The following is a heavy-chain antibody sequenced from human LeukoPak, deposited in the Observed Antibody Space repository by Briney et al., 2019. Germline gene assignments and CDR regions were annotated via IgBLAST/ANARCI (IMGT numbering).Heavy chain of an antibody. CDR1: GFPFSSYA. D-gene: IGHD2-15*01. Sequence: GRSLRLSCSASGFPFSSYAMHWVRQAPGKGPEYVSAISDSGGSTYYADSVKGRFTISRDNSKNTLYLQMSSLRAEDTAVYFCVRGYSFGPYGMDVWGQGTTVTVSS. CDR2: ISDSGGST. J-gene: IGHJ6*02. CDR3: VRGYSFGPYGMDV. V-gene: IGHV3-64D*09.